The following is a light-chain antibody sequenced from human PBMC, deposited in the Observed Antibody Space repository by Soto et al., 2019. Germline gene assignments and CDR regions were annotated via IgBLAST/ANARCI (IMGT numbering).Light chain of an antibody. J-gene: IGLJ3*02. V-gene: IGLV1-44*01. CDR3: AVWDDSLDGWV. CDR2: SDN. CDR1: SANIGANT. Sequence: QSVLTQPPSVSATPGQRVTISCSGGSANIGANTVNWYRQVPGTAPKCLIYSDNQRPSGVTDRCSGSTSGTSASLAISGLQSEDEDHYYCAVWDDSLDGWVFGGGTKVTVL.